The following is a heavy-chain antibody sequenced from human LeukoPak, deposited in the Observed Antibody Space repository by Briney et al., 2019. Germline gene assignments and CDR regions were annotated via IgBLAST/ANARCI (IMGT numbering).Heavy chain of an antibody. CDR3: ARDAGYGDRTFDY. CDR2: INPNSGGT. CDR1: GYTFTGYY. Sequence: GTVKVSCKASGYTFTGYYMHWVRQAPGQGLEWMGWINPNSGGTNYAQKFQGRVTMTRDTSISTAYMELSRLRSDDTAVYYCARDAGYGDRTFDYWGQGTLVTVSS. D-gene: IGHD4-17*01. V-gene: IGHV1-2*02. J-gene: IGHJ4*02.